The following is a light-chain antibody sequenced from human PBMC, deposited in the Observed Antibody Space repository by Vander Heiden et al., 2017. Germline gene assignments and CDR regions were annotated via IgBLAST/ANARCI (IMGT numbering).Light chain of an antibody. CDR2: GAS. J-gene: IGKJ5*01. CDR3: QQYNNWQPLT. CDR1: QSVSSN. V-gene: IGKV3-15*01. Sequence: EIVMTQSPATLSVSPGERATLSCRASQSVSSNLAWYQQKPGQAPRLLIYGASTRATGIPARFSGSGSGTEFTLTISSLQSEAFAVYYCQQYNNWQPLTLGQGTRLEMK.